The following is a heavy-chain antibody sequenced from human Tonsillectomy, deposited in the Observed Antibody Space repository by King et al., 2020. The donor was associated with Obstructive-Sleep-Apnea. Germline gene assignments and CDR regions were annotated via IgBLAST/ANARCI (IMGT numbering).Heavy chain of an antibody. V-gene: IGHV3-15*01. J-gene: IGHJ4*02. CDR2: SRYGGTA. D-gene: IGHD6-13*01. Sequence: VQLVESGGGLLEPGGSLRLSCAASGLTFNNSWRSWVCQAPGKGLEWVGRSRYGGTADYAAPVKGRFTILREDSKNTLYLQMSSLKTEDTAVYYCTTSRGAAAFFNCWGQGTVVTVSS. CDR3: TTSRGAAAFFNC. CDR1: GLTFNNSW.